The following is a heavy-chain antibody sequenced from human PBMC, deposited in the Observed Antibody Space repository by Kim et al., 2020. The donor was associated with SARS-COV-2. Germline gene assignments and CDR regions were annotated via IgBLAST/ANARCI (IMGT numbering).Heavy chain of an antibody. J-gene: IGHJ5*02. D-gene: IGHD1-26*01. V-gene: IGHV4-59*01. CDR2: IYYSGST. CDR1: GGSISSYY. CDR3: ARTGIVGATGGFDP. Sequence: SETLSLTCTVSGGSISSYYWSWIRQPPGKGLEWIGYIYYSGSTNYNPALKSRVTISVDTSKNQFSLKLSSGTAADTAVYYCARTGIVGATGGFDPWCRGTLVTVSA.